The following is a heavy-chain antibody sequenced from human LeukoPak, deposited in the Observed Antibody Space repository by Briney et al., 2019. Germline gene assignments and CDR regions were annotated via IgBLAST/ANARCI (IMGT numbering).Heavy chain of an antibody. D-gene: IGHD3-10*01. Sequence: SETLSLTCTVSGGSISSYYWSWIRQPPGKGLEWIGYIYYSGSTNYNPSLKSRVTISVDTSKNQFSLKLSSVTAADTAVYYCARGHITMVRGWNYYFDYWGQGTLVTVSS. CDR2: IYYSGST. J-gene: IGHJ4*02. CDR1: GGSISSYY. CDR3: ARGHITMVRGWNYYFDY. V-gene: IGHV4-59*12.